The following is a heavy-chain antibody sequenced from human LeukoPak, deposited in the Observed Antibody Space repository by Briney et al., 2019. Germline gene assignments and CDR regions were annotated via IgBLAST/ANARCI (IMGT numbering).Heavy chain of an antibody. D-gene: IGHD2-2*01. J-gene: IGHJ5*02. Sequence: ASVKVSCKASGYTFTSYDINWVRQATGQGLEWMGWMNPNSGNTGYAQKFQGRVTMTRNTSISTAYMELSSLRSEDTAVYYCARVPVRGGYCSSTSCPSWLDPWGQGTLVTVSS. CDR3: ARVPVRGGYCSSTSCPSWLDP. CDR1: GYTFTSYD. V-gene: IGHV1-8*01. CDR2: MNPNSGNT.